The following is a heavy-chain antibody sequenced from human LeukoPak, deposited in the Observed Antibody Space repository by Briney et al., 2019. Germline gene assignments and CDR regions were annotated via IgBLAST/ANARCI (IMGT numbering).Heavy chain of an antibody. J-gene: IGHJ4*02. D-gene: IGHD5-18*01. CDR1: GFAFDDYG. CDR3: ARADKDGYGFFGFDY. Sequence: GGSLRLSCAAPGFAFDDYGMSWVRQAPGKGLEWVSGINWNGGSIGYADSVKGRFTISRDNAKNSLYLQINSLRAEDTALYYCARADKDGYGFFGFDYWGQGTLVTVSS. CDR2: INWNGGSI. V-gene: IGHV3-20*04.